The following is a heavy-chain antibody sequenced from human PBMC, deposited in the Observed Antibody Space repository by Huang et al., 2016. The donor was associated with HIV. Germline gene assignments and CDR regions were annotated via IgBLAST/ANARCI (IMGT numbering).Heavy chain of an antibody. Sequence: QVQLVQSGVEVKKPGASVKVSCKASGYTFTSYGISWVRQAPGKGLEWMGGINAYNGVKSYAQNVQGRVTMTTDTSTSTAYMELRSLRSDDPAVYYCARDSPLLGVVIVVVPTAPNAFDIWGQGTMVTVSS. CDR1: GYTFTSYG. CDR2: INAYNGVK. CDR3: ARDSPLLGVVIVVVPTAPNAFDI. D-gene: IGHD2-2*01. J-gene: IGHJ3*02. V-gene: IGHV1-18*01.